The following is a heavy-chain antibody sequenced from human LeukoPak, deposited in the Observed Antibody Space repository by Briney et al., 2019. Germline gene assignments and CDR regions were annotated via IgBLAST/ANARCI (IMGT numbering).Heavy chain of an antibody. V-gene: IGHV4-30-4*01. Sequence: SETLSLTCTVSGGSISSGDYYWSWIRQPPGKGLEWIGYIYYSGSTYYNPSLKSRVTISVDTSKNQFSLKPSSVTAADTAVYYCARDLNYGYFDLWGRGTLVTVSS. CDR3: ARDLNYGYFDL. CDR1: GGSISSGDYY. CDR2: IYYSGST. J-gene: IGHJ2*01.